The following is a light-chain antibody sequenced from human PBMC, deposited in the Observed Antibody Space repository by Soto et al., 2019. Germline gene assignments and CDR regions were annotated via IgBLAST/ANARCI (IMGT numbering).Light chain of an antibody. V-gene: IGKV1-39*01. CDR3: QQRFRSPIT. CDR1: QSIALS. Sequence: DIQMTQSPSSLSASVGDTVTMTCRASQSIALSVNWYQQKPGKAPKLLIYVAFTLESGVPSRVSGSGSGTEFNLTIRSLQPEDFATYECQQRFRSPITFGQGTRLE. J-gene: IGKJ5*01. CDR2: VAF.